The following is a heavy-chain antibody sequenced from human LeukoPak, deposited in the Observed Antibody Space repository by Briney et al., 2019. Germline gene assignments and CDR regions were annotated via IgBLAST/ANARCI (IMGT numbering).Heavy chain of an antibody. V-gene: IGHV3-33*01. CDR3: ARAKPNSSGWGLFAY. Sequence: QPGRSLRLSCAASGFTFSSYGMHWVRQAPGKGLEWVAVIWYDGSNKYYADSVKGRFTISRDNSKNTLYLQMNSLRAEDTAVYYCARAKPNSSGWGLFAYWGQGTLVTVSS. J-gene: IGHJ4*02. CDR2: IWYDGSNK. CDR1: GFTFSSYG. D-gene: IGHD6-19*01.